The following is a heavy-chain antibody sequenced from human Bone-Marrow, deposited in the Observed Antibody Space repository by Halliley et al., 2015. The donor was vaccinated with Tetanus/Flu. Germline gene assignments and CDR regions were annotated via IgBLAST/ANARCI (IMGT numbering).Heavy chain of an antibody. V-gene: IGHV5-51*03. J-gene: IGHJ4*02. Sequence: QLVQSGAEVRKSGESLKISCKGSGYSFSNQWIAWVRQMPGRGLEWMGIIYPGDSDTSYSPSFEGQVTMSADKSISTAYLQWNALKASDTAVYYCLRRRGGAWYFDYWGQVTLVTVSS. CDR3: LRRRGGAWYFDY. CDR2: IYPGDSDT. CDR1: GYSFSNQW. D-gene: IGHD6-19*01.